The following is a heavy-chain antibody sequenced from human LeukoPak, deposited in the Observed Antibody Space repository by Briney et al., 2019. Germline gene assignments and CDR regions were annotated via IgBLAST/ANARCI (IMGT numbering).Heavy chain of an antibody. CDR1: GFTFSDYH. V-gene: IGHV3-11*01. J-gene: IGHJ6*02. CDR3: ARSTDGSGSYYYYGMDV. CDR2: ISSSGNPI. Sequence: GGSLRLSCTASGFTFSDYHMSWIRQAPGRGLEWVSYISSSGNPIHYADSVRGRFTISRDNAKNSLYLHMNNLRAEDAAVYYCARSTDGSGSYYYYGMDVWGQGTTVTVSS. D-gene: IGHD3-10*01.